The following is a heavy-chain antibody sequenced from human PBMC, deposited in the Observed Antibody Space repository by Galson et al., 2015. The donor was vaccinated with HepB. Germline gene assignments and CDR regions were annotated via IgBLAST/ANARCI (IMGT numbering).Heavy chain of an antibody. D-gene: IGHD2-15*01. J-gene: IGHJ6*02. CDR1: GYTFTSYD. CDR2: MNPNSGNT. Sequence: SVKVSCKASGYTFTSYDIDWVRQATGQGLEWMGWMNPNSGNTGYAQKFQGRVTMTKSTSISTAYMELSSLRSEDTAVYYCARVPHYCSNSSCSSREGIDVWGQGTTVTVSS. CDR3: ARVPHYCSNSSCSSREGIDV. V-gene: IGHV1-8*01.